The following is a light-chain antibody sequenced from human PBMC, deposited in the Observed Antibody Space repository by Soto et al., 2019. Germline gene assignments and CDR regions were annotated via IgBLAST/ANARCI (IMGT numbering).Light chain of an antibody. CDR2: EVT. CDR3: SSYAGSNNPYV. Sequence: SVLTQPPSASGSPGQSVTISCTGTSGDIGGYDYVSWYRQHPGKAPKLMIYEVTKRPLGVPDRFSGSKSGNTASLTVSGLQAEDEADYYCSSYAGSNNPYVFGTGTKVTVL. V-gene: IGLV2-8*01. J-gene: IGLJ1*01. CDR1: SGDIGGYDY.